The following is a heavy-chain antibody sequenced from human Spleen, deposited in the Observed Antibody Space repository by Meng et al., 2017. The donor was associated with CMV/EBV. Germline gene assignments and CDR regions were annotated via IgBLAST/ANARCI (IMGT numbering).Heavy chain of an antibody. CDR2: INSDGSST. D-gene: IGHD3-3*01. CDR3: ARDLIFGVAPYGMDV. V-gene: IGHV3-74*01. Sequence: GESLKISCAASGFTFSSYAMSWVRQAPGKGLVWVSRINSDGSSTSYADSVKGRFTISRDNAKNTLYLQMNSLRAEDTAVYYCARDLIFGVAPYGMDVWGQGTTVTVSS. J-gene: IGHJ6*02. CDR1: GFTFSSYA.